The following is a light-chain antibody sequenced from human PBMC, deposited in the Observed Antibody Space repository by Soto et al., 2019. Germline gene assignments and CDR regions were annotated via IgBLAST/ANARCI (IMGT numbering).Light chain of an antibody. CDR2: AAS. CDR3: QQTYSSPYT. J-gene: IGKJ2*01. Sequence: DVQMTQSPSSLSSSVGDRVTLTCRSSQSISDYLNWYLQKPGKAPKLLIYAASTLQSGVPSRFSGSGSGTDFSLTISSLQPEDFETYFCQQTYSSPYTFGQGTKVDIK. CDR1: QSISDY. V-gene: IGKV1-39*01.